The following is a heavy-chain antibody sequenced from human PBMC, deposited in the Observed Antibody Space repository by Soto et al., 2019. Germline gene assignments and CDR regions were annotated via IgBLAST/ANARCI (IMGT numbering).Heavy chain of an antibody. CDR3: ARVVGAPNWFDP. J-gene: IGHJ5*02. D-gene: IGHD1-26*01. V-gene: IGHV3-72*01. Sequence: PGGSLRLSCAASGFTFSDHQMDWLRQAPGKGLEWVGRSRNKANSYTTEYAASVKGRFTISRDDSKNSLYLQMNSLKIEFTAVYYCARVVGAPNWFDPWGQGTLVTVSS. CDR1: GFTFSDHQ. CDR2: SRNKANSYTT.